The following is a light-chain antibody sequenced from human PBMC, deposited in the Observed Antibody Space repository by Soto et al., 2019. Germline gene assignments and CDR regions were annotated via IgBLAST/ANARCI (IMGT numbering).Light chain of an antibody. CDR2: DAS. CDR3: QQRSSWT. Sequence: EIVLTQSPATLSLSPGERATLSCRASQSVSSFLGWYQQKPGQAPRLLIYDASNRATGIPARFSGSGSGTDFTLSICSLEPEDFALCYCQQRSSWTFGQGTKVEIK. CDR1: QSVSSF. J-gene: IGKJ1*01. V-gene: IGKV3-11*01.